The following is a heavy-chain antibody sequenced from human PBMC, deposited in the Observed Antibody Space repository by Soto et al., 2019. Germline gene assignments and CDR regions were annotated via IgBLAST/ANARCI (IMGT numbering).Heavy chain of an antibody. CDR3: AKGMGPYYDYGMDV. V-gene: IGHV3-23*01. Sequence: EVQLLESGGGLVQPGGSLRLSCAASGFTFSSYAMSWVRQAPGKGLEWVSAISGSGGSTYYADSVKGRFTISRDNSKNALYLQMNSLRAEDTAVYYCAKGMGPYYDYGMDVWGQGTTVTVSS. CDR1: GFTFSSYA. CDR2: ISGSGGST. J-gene: IGHJ6*02.